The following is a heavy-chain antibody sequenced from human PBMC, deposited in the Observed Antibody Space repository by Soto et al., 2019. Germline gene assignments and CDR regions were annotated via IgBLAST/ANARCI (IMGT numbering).Heavy chain of an antibody. CDR3: ARGVVNYDLWDGEKNHGMDV. V-gene: IGHV3-21*01. CDR2: ISSGSSYI. Sequence: PGGSLRLSCAASGFTFDDYAMHWVRQAPGKGLEWVSGISSGSSYIYYADSVKGRFTISRDNAKNSLYLQINSLRAEDTAVYFCARGVVNYDLWDGEKNHGMDVWGQGTTVTVSS. CDR1: GFTFDDYA. D-gene: IGHD3-3*01. J-gene: IGHJ6*02.